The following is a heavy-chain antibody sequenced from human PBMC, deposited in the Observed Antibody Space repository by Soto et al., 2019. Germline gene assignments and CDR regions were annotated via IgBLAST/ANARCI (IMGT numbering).Heavy chain of an antibody. CDR1: GFTFSSYG. CDR2: ISYDGSNK. J-gene: IGHJ5*02. D-gene: IGHD2-2*01. CDR3: ANRARYCSSTSCASPYDP. Sequence: GGSLRLSCAASGFTFSSYGMHWVRQAPGKGLEWVAVISYDGSNKYYADSVKGRFTISRDNSKNTLYLQMNSLRAEDTAVYYCANRARYCSSTSCASPYDPWGQGTLVTVSS. V-gene: IGHV3-30*18.